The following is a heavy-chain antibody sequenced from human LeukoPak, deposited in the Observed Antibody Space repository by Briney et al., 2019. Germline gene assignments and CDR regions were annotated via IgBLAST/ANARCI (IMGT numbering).Heavy chain of an antibody. J-gene: IGHJ5*02. CDR3: ATHPNDGNWFEA. D-gene: IGHD1-1*01. Sequence: GGSLRLSCAASGFTFSSYEMNWVRQAPGKGLEWVSYISSSGSTIYYADSVKGRFTISRDNAKNSLYLQMNSLRAEDTAVYYCATHPNDGNWFEAWGQVTLVTVAS. V-gene: IGHV3-48*03. CDR2: ISSSGSTI. CDR1: GFTFSSYE.